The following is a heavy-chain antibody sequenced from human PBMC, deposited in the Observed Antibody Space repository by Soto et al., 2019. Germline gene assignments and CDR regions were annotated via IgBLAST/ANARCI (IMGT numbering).Heavy chain of an antibody. D-gene: IGHD2-8*01. J-gene: IGHJ4*02. CDR2: IIPIFGTA. CDR3: ARERDCTNGVCYTATPPYFDC. CDR1: GGTFSSYA. V-gene: IGHV1-69*06. Sequence: SVKVSCKASGGTFSSYAISWVRQAPGQGLEWMGGIIPIFGTANYAQKFQGRVTITADKSTSTAYMELSSLRSEDTAVYYCARERDCTNGVCYTATPPYFDCWGQGTLVTVSS.